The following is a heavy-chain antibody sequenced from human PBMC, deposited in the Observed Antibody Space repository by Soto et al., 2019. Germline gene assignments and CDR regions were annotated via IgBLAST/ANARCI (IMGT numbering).Heavy chain of an antibody. CDR1: GFRFSSYA. V-gene: IGHV3-23*01. J-gene: IGHJ4*02. CDR3: AKESEALPVWYFDF. CDR2: LSGSGGGT. Sequence: GGSLRLSCAASGFRFSSYAMSWVRQAPGKGLEWVSALSGSGGGTYYADSVKGRFTISRDNSNNTLYLQMNSLGADDTAVYYCAKESEALPVWYFDFWGQGTLVTVSS.